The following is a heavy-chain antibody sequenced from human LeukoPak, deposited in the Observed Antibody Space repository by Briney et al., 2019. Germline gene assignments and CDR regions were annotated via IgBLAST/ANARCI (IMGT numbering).Heavy chain of an antibody. CDR3: ARNQGLTAPPPYGLDV. CDR1: GGTFSTSA. CDR2: IIPVLNIT. D-gene: IGHD5-18*01. V-gene: IGHV1-69*04. Sequence: ASVQVSCKTSGGTFSTSAITWVRQAPGQGLEWMGRIIPVLNITTYAQRFQGRVTITADTSTSTVYMELSSLRSEETAVYYCARNQGLTAPPPYGLDVWGQGTTVIVSS. J-gene: IGHJ6*02.